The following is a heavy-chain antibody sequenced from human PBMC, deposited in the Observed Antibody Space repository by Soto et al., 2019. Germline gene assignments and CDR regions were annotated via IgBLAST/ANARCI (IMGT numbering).Heavy chain of an antibody. D-gene: IGHD3-10*01. V-gene: IGHV1-8*01. CDR1: GYTFTSYD. J-gene: IGHJ6*03. CDR3: ARGRPNQRGYYYYYYYMDV. Sequence: ASVKVSCKASGYTFTSYDINWVRQATGQGLEWMGWMNPNSGNTGYAQKFQGRVTMTRNTSISTAYMELSSLRSEDTAVYYCARGRPNQRGYYYYYYYMDVWGKGTTVTVSS. CDR2: MNPNSGNT.